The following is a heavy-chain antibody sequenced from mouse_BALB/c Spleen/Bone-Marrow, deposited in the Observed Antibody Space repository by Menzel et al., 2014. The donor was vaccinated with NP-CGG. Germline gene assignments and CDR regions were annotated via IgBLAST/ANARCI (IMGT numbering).Heavy chain of an antibody. V-gene: IGHV5-17*02. CDR1: GFTFSSFG. Sequence: EVKLVESGGGLVQPGGSRKLSCAASGFTFSSFGMHWVRQAPEKGLEWVAYISSGSSTIYYADTVKGRFTISRDNPKNTLFLQMTSLRSEDTAMYYCARYGYYEAMDYWGQGTSVTVSS. CDR3: ARYGYYEAMDY. D-gene: IGHD2-3*01. CDR2: ISSGSSTI. J-gene: IGHJ4*01.